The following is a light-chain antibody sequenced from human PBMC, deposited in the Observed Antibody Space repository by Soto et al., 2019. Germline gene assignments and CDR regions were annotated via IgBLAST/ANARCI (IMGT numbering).Light chain of an antibody. CDR1: QTVSTY. CDR3: QQYGSSPWT. CDR2: GAS. J-gene: IGKJ1*01. V-gene: IGKV3-20*01. Sequence: IVLTQSPATLSLSPGERATLSCRARQTVSTYLSWYLHKPGQAPRLLIYGASSRATGIPDRFSGSGSGTDFTLTISRLEPEDFAVYYCQQYGSSPWTFGQGTKVDI.